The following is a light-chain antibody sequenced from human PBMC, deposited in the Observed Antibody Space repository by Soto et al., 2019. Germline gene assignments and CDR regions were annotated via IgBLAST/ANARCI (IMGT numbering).Light chain of an antibody. J-gene: IGLJ1*01. Sequence: SALTQPASVSGSPGQSITISCTGTISDFVVYNYVSWYQQHPGKAPKLMIYGVSNRPSGVSNRFSGSKSGNTASLTISGLQADDEADYYCSSYTISSALQVFGTGTKVTVL. V-gene: IGLV2-14*01. CDR1: ISDFVVYNY. CDR3: SSYTISSALQV. CDR2: GVS.